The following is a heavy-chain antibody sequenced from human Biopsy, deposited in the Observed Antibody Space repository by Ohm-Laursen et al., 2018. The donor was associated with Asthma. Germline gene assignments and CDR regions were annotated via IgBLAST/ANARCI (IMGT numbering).Heavy chain of an antibody. CDR2: VGSDESYT. Sequence: LRLSCAASGFTFMTYGMHWVRQVPGKGLEWVATVGSDESYTDHADSVKGRFTISRGNSKNTLHLQMNSLSPEDTAVYYCARDFSRAIMIGGGREHYFDFWGQGTLVTVSS. D-gene: IGHD3-16*01. CDR3: ARDFSRAIMIGGGREHYFDF. CDR1: GFTFMTYG. V-gene: IGHV3-33*01. J-gene: IGHJ4*02.